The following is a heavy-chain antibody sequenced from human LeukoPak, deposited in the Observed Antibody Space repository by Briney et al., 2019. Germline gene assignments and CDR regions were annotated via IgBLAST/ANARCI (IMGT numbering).Heavy chain of an antibody. D-gene: IGHD5-18*01. CDR2: ISSSGGST. V-gene: IGHV3-23*01. J-gene: IGHJ4*02. Sequence: AGGSLRLSCAASGFTLSSYAMSWVRQAPGKGLQWVSGISSSGGSTYYVDSVKGRFTISTDNSKNTLYLQMNSLRAEDTAVYYCAKNPYTYGSYYFDYWGQGTLVTVSS. CDR3: AKNPYTYGSYYFDY. CDR1: GFTLSSYA.